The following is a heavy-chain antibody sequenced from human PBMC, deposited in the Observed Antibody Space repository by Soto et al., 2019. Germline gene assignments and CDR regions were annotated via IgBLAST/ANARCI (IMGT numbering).Heavy chain of an antibody. V-gene: IGHV1-18*01. CDR1: GYTFTDYG. D-gene: IGHD4-17*01. CDR2: IMPYISNT. Sequence: QVQLVQSETEVKKPGASVKVSCKTSGYTFTDYGISWVRQAPGQGLEWMGYIMPYISNTYYAQRFQGRVSMATDTSTNTAYMELRDLRSDDTAVYYCARDGGPVTIFFNYWGQGTVVNVSS. J-gene: IGHJ4*02. CDR3: ARDGGPVTIFFNY.